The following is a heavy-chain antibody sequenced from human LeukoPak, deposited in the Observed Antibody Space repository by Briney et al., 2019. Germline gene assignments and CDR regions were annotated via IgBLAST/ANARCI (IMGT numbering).Heavy chain of an antibody. CDR1: GFNFSAFA. J-gene: IGHJ4*02. CDR3: ARHLGAGGSGVGY. V-gene: IGHV3-73*01. Sequence: GGSLRLSCAASGFNFSAFAFHWVRQASGKGLEWIGRIRSKDNNYATTYVASVKGRFTISRDDSKNTAYLQMNSLKIEDTAVYYCARHLGAGGSGVGYWGQGTLVTVSS. D-gene: IGHD6-19*01. CDR2: IRSKDNNYAT.